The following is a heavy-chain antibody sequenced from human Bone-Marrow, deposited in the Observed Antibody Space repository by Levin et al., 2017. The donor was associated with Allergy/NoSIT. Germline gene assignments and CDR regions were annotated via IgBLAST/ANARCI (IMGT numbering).Heavy chain of an antibody. V-gene: IGHV1-69*13. CDR2: IIPIFGTP. J-gene: IGHJ5*02. Sequence: EASVKVSCKASGGTFTSYAISWVRQAPGQGLEWMGIIPIFGTPNYAQKFQGRVTITADESTGTAHMEMSSLISEDTAVDYCASGIPGYSYSVDPWGQGTLVTVSS. CDR1: GGTFTSYA. CDR3: ASGIPGYSYSVDP. D-gene: IGHD5-18*01.